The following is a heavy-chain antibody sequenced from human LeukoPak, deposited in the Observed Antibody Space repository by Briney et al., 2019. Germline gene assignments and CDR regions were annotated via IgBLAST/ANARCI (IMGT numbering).Heavy chain of an antibody. CDR2: IIGSGGNT. CDR3: ARDLEEPMVRGVIIDHFDY. J-gene: IGHJ4*02. D-gene: IGHD3-10*01. V-gene: IGHV3-23*01. CDR1: GFTFSNYA. Sequence: PGGSLRLSCAASGFTFSNYAMSWVRQAPGKGLEWVSAIIGSGGNTYYLDSLKGRFTISRDNSKNTLYLQINSLRAEDTAVYYCARDLEEPMVRGVIIDHFDYWGQGTLVTVSS.